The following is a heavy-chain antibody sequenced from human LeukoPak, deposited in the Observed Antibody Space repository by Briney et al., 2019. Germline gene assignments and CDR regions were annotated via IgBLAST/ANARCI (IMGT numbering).Heavy chain of an antibody. V-gene: IGHV3-23*01. CDR3: AKNAAGIVLMIYAPLDS. J-gene: IGHJ4*02. D-gene: IGHD2-8*01. Sequence: RTGGSLRLSCAASGFTFSSSAMSWVRQVPGKGLEWVSGISASGGSTYYADSVRGRFTISRDNSKNTLYVQMNSLRPEDTAVYYCAKNAAGIVLMIYAPLDSWGQGTLVTVSS. CDR1: GFTFSSSA. CDR2: ISASGGST.